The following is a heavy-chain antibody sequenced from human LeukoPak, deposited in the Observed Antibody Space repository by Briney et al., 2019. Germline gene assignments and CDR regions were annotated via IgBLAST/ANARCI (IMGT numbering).Heavy chain of an antibody. Sequence: GGSLRLSCAASGFTFSSYWMSWVRQAPGKGLEWVANIKQDGSEKYYVDSVKGRFTISRDNAKNSLYLQMNSLRAEDTAVYYCARTGVDYDYVWGSYRGGWYFDYWGQGTLVAVSS. V-gene: IGHV3-7*01. D-gene: IGHD3-16*02. CDR2: IKQDGSEK. CDR3: ARTGVDYDYVWGSYRGGWYFDY. J-gene: IGHJ4*02. CDR1: GFTFSSYW.